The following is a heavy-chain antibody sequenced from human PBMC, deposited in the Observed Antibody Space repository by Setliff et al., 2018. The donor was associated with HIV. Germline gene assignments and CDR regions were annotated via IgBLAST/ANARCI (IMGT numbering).Heavy chain of an antibody. Sequence: ASETLSLTCAVYGGSFSGYLWSWIRQSPEKGLEWIGEMKQSLSTKYSPSLRGRVIISVDTSKNQFSLKLNSVTAADSAVYYCARGRVIWGFEPRRPRDGAFDIWGLGTLVTVS. CDR3: ARGRVIWGFEPRRPRDGAFDI. V-gene: IGHV4-34*01. CDR2: MKQSLST. D-gene: IGHD6-6*01. CDR1: GGSFSGYL. J-gene: IGHJ3*02.